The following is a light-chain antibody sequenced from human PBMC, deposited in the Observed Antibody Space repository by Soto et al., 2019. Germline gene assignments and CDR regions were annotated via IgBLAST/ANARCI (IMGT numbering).Light chain of an antibody. CDR1: SSNIGSNT. CDR3: AAWDDSLNGYV. CDR2: SNN. V-gene: IGLV1-44*01. Sequence: QSVLTQQPSASGTPGQRLTISCSGSSSNIGSNTVNWYQQLPGTAPKLLIYSNNQRTSGVPDRFSGSKSGTSASLAISGLQSEDEADYYCAAWDDSLNGYVFGTGTKLTGL. J-gene: IGLJ1*01.